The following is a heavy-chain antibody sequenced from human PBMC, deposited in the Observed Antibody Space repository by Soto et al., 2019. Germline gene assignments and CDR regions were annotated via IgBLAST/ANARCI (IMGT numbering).Heavy chain of an antibody. Sequence: QLQLQESGPGLVKPSETLSLTCTVSGGSISSSSYYWGWIRQPPGKGLEWIGSIYYSGSTYYNLSLKSRVTIAVDTSKNQFSLKLSSVTAADTAVYYCARYIIGDVETTGDYWGQGTLVTVSS. D-gene: IGHD3-10*01. CDR1: GGSISSSSYY. J-gene: IGHJ4*02. CDR3: ARYIIGDVETTGDY. V-gene: IGHV4-39*01. CDR2: IYYSGST.